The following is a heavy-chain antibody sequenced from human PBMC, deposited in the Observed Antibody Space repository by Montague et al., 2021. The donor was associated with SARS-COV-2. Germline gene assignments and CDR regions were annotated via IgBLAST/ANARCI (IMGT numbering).Heavy chain of an antibody. CDR2: LYYTGGA. J-gene: IGHJ4*02. CDR1: GGSIGNWTYY. V-gene: IGHV4-39*02. D-gene: IGHD3-9*01. CDR3: ARAQATYYHILAGYYNVIHLKSYFDP. Sequence: SETLSLTCTVSGGSIGNWTYYWGWVRQPPGKGLEWIASLYYTGGAFYNPSLMSRVTKSFDTSKNQISLNLASVTAADTAVYYCARAQATYYHILAGYYNVIHLKSYFDPGGQGTLVTVSS.